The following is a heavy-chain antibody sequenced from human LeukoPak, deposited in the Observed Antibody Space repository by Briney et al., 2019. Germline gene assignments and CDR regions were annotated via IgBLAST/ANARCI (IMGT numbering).Heavy chain of an antibody. CDR2: IYYRGST. Sequence: SETLSLTCTVSGGSISSSSYYWVWIRHPPGKGLEWIGSIYYRGSTYYNPSLKSRVTISVETSKTRFSLKLSSVPAADTAVYYCARHDTYSSSIWGKGTTVTVSS. V-gene: IGHV4-39*01. J-gene: IGHJ6*04. CDR3: ARHDTYSSSI. CDR1: GGSISSSSYY. D-gene: IGHD6-6*01.